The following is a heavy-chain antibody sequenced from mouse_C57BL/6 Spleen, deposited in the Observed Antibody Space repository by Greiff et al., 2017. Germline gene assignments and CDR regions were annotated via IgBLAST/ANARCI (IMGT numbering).Heavy chain of an antibody. CDR2: ILPESVST. J-gene: IGHJ2*01. V-gene: IGHV1-9*01. CDR1: GYTFTGYW. D-gene: IGHD1-1*01. CDR3: ARSDYYGRGDYFDD. Sequence: VQGVESGAELMKPGASVRLSCKATGYTFTGYWIEWVKQRPGHGLEWIGEILPESVSTNYNEKFKGKATFTADKSPNTDYMQLSSLTTEDSDIYDCARSDYYGRGDYFDDWGQGTTLTVSS.